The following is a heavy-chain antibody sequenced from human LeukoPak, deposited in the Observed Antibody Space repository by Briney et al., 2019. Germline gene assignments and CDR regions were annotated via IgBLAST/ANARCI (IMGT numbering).Heavy chain of an antibody. D-gene: IGHD1-1*01. CDR3: ARGSGINLDAFDI. V-gene: IGHV4-34*01. J-gene: IGHJ3*02. Sequence: PSETLSLTCAVYGGSFSGYYWSWIRQPPGKGLEWIGEINHSGSTNYNPSLKRRVTISVDTSKNQFSLKLSSVTAADTAVYYCARGSGINLDAFDIWGQGTMVTVSS. CDR2: INHSGST. CDR1: GGSFSGYY.